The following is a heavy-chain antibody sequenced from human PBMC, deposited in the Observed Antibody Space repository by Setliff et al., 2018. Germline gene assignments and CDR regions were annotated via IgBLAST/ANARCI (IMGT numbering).Heavy chain of an antibody. V-gene: IGHV3-23*01. D-gene: IGHD2-15*01. CDR1: GFTFSNYA. J-gene: IGHJ4*02. CDR3: AKSPVAYCSGTVCYPFDY. Sequence: PGGSLRLSCATSGFTFSNYAMGWVRQAPGKGLEWVTVITSSGRGGSTYHADSVKGRFTISGDNSKNTLYLQRNSLRAEDTAVYFCAKSPVAYCSGTVCYPFDYWGQGTLVTVSS. CDR2: ITSSGRGGST.